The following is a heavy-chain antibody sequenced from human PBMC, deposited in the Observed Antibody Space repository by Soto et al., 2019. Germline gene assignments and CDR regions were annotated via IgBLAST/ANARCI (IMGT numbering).Heavy chain of an antibody. Sequence: GGSLRLSCAASGFTFDDYAMHWVRQAPGKGLEWVSGISWNSGSIGYADSVKGRFTISRDNAKNSLYLQMNSLRAEDTALYYCAKDIADSSSRGAFDIWGQGTMVTVSS. D-gene: IGHD3-22*01. V-gene: IGHV3-9*01. CDR3: AKDIADSSSRGAFDI. CDR2: ISWNSGSI. CDR1: GFTFDDYA. J-gene: IGHJ3*02.